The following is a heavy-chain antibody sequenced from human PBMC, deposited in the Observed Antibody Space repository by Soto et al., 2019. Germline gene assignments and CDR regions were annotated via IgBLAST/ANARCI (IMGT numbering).Heavy chain of an antibody. CDR3: ARDFSPFLSPYYYGSGNNWFDP. D-gene: IGHD3-10*01. V-gene: IGHV3-30-3*01. CDR1: GFTFSSYA. CDR2: ISYDGSNK. Sequence: QVQLVESGGGVVQPGRSLRLSCAASGFTFSSYAMHWVRQAPGKGLEWVAVISYDGSNKYYADSVKGRFTISRDNSKNTLYLQMNSLRAEDTAVYYCARDFSPFLSPYYYGSGNNWFDPWGQGTLVTVSS. J-gene: IGHJ5*02.